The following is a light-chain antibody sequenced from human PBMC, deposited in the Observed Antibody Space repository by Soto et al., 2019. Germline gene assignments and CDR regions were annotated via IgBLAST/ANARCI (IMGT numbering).Light chain of an antibody. CDR1: SSDVGGYNY. CDR2: EVT. Sequence: SVLTQPPSASGPPGQSVTISCIETSSDVGGYNYVSWYQQYPGKAPRLLIYEVTKRPSGVPHRFSGSKSGNTASLTVSGLHIDDEADYYCSSYTTSVRVFGTGTKVTV. V-gene: IGLV2-8*01. J-gene: IGLJ1*01. CDR3: SSYTTSVRV.